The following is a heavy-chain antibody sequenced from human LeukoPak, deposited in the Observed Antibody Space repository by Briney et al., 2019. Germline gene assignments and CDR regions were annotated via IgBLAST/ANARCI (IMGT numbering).Heavy chain of an antibody. J-gene: IGHJ4*02. CDR3: ASGRRYYDSSGYCFDY. D-gene: IGHD3-22*01. V-gene: IGHV4-34*01. Sequence: SETLSLTCAVYGGSFSGYYWSWIRQPPGKGLEWIGEINHSGSTYYNPSLKSRVTISVDTSKNQFSLKLSSVTAADTAVYYCASGRRYYDSSGYCFDYWGQGTLVTVSS. CDR2: INHSGST. CDR1: GGSFSGYY.